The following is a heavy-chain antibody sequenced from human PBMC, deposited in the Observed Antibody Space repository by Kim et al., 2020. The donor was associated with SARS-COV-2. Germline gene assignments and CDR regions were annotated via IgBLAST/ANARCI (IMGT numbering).Heavy chain of an antibody. J-gene: IGHJ6*02. V-gene: IGHV4-4*02. CDR1: GGSISSSNW. CDR3: AKIWFGELDYYYYGMDV. Sequence: SETLSLTCAVSGGSISSSNWWSWVRQPPGKGLEWIGEIYHSGSTNYNPSLKSRVTISVDKSKNQFSLKLSSVTAADTAVYYCAKIWFGELDYYYYGMDVWGQGTTVTVSS. CDR2: IYHSGST. D-gene: IGHD3-10*01.